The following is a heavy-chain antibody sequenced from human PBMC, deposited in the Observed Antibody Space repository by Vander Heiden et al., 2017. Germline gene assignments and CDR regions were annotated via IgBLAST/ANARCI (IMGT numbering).Heavy chain of an antibody. CDR3: ARQLAGRAWFDP. V-gene: IGHV3-11*01. CDR1: GFTFSDYY. D-gene: IGHD3-10*01. Sequence: QVQLVESGGGLVKPGGSLRLSCAASGFTFSDYYMNWIRQAPGKGREWVSYISGSGSTIYYADALKGRFTISRDNAKNSLYLQMNSLRAEDTAVYYCARQLAGRAWFDPWGQGTLVTVSS. CDR2: ISGSGSTI. J-gene: IGHJ5*02.